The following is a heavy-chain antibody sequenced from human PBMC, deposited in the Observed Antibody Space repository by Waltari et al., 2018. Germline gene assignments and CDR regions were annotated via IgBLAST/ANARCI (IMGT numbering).Heavy chain of an antibody. CDR2: ISGSGART. J-gene: IGHJ4*02. Sequence: EVALLESGGGLEQPGGSLRLSCEVSGFPFRNYAIYWVRQAPGKGLEWVSGISGSGARTYYADSVKGRFTISRDNSKNTVHLQMNSLRVDDTAVYYCARDNSSWPFFDFWGQGTLVTVSS. D-gene: IGHD3-22*01. CDR1: GFPFRNYA. V-gene: IGHV3-23*01. CDR3: ARDNSSWPFFDF.